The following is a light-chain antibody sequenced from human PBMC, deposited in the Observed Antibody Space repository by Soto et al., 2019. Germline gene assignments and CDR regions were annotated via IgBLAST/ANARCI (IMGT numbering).Light chain of an antibody. CDR3: QQYGSLPQLS. Sequence: IVLTQSPGTLSLSPGERATLSCRARQRMSNSYLAWSQQRPGQAPRLLIYDASTRATGIPDRFSGSGSGTDFTLTISRLEPEDFAVYYCQQYGSLPQLSFGPGTKVDIK. CDR1: QRMSNSY. J-gene: IGKJ3*01. V-gene: IGKV3-20*01. CDR2: DAS.